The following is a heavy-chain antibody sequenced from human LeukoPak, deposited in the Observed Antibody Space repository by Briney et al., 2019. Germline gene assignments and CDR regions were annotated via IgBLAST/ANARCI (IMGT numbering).Heavy chain of an antibody. J-gene: IGHJ4*02. D-gene: IGHD3-9*01. CDR1: GFTVGTNY. V-gene: IGHV3-30*18. Sequence: PGGSLRLSCAASGFTVGTNYMSWVRQAPGKGLEWVAVISYDGSNKYYADSVKGRFTISRDNSKNTLYLQMNSLRAEDTAVYYCANAGSYYDILGYWGQGTLVTVSS. CDR2: ISYDGSNK. CDR3: ANAGSYYDILGY.